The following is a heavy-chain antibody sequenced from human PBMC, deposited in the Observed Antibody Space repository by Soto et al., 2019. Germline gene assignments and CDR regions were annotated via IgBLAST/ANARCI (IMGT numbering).Heavy chain of an antibody. CDR2: ISYDGSNK. CDR1: GFTFSSYG. J-gene: IGHJ4*02. D-gene: IGHD6-13*01. Sequence: GGSLRLSCAASGFTFSSYGLHWVRQAPGKGLEWVAVISYDGSNKYSADSVKGRFTISRDNSKNTLYLQMNSLRAEETAVYYCAKPGSSWKYYFDYWGQGTLVTVSS. CDR3: AKPGSSWKYYFDY. V-gene: IGHV3-30*18.